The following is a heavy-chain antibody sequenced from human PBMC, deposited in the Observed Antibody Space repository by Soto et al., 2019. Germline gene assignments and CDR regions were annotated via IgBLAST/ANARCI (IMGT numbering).Heavy chain of an antibody. Sequence: GASVKVSCKASGDTFTGYYMHWVRQAPGQGLEWMGWINPNSGGTNYAQKFQGWVTMTRDTSISTAYMELSRLRSDDTAVYYCARSGSGSGSYYWFDPWGQGTLVTVSS. CDR3: ARSGSGSGSYYWFDP. J-gene: IGHJ5*02. CDR2: INPNSGGT. D-gene: IGHD3-10*01. CDR1: GDTFTGYY. V-gene: IGHV1-2*04.